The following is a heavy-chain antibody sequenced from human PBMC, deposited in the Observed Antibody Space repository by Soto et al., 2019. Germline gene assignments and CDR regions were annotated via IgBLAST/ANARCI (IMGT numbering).Heavy chain of an antibody. V-gene: IGHV4-59*01. CDR3: ARAAGAYFDY. D-gene: IGHD1-26*01. CDR1: GGSISSYY. J-gene: IGHJ4*02. Sequence: QVQLQESGPGLVKPSETLSLTCTVSGGSISSYYWSWIRQPPGKGLEWIGYIYHSGSTKYNPSLKRRVTISVDTSTTPFSPTLSSVTAADTAVYYCARAAGAYFDYWGQGTLVTVSS. CDR2: IYHSGST.